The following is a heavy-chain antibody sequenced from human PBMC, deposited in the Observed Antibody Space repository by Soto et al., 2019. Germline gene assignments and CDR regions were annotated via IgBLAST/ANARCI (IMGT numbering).Heavy chain of an antibody. V-gene: IGHV2-5*02. J-gene: IGHJ5*02. CDR2: IYWDDDK. CDR3: AHSRVFLTYNYFDP. CDR1: GFSLNTSGVG. Sequence: GSGPTLVNPTQTLTLTCTFSGFSLNTSGVGVGWIRQPPGKALEWLALIYWDDDKRYSPSLNSRLTITKDTSKNQVVLTMTDMDPVDTATYYCAHSRVFLTYNYFDPWGQGTRVTVSS. D-gene: IGHD3-3*01.